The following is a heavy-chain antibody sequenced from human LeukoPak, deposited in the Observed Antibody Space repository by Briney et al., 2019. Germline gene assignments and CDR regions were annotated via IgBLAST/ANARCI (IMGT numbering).Heavy chain of an antibody. Sequence: SETLSLTCTVSGGSISSGSYYWSWIRQPAGKGLEWIGRIYTSGSTNYNPSFKSRVTLLVDKSKNLLSLKLNSVTAADTAVYYCARVGEHYYFDFWGQGTLVTVSS. CDR1: GGSISSGSYY. CDR3: ARVGEHYYFDF. D-gene: IGHD1/OR15-1a*01. V-gene: IGHV4-61*02. J-gene: IGHJ4*02. CDR2: IYTSGST.